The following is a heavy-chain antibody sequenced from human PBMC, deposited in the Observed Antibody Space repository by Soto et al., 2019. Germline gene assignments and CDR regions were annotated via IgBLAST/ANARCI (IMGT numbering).Heavy chain of an antibody. CDR1: GFTFSSYS. CDR2: ISSSSSYI. Sequence: PGGSLRLSCAASGFTFSSYSMNWVRQAPGHGLAWVSSISSSSSYIYYADSVKGRFTISRDNAKNSLYLQMNSLRAEDTAVYYCAIGESPKYYYGMDVWGQGTTVTVSS. J-gene: IGHJ6*02. CDR3: AIGESPKYYYGMDV. V-gene: IGHV3-21*01.